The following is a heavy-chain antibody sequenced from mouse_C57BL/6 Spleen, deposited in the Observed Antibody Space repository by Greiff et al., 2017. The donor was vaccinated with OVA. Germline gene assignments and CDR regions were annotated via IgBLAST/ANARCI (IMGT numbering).Heavy chain of an antibody. CDR1: GYAFSSSW. CDR2: IYPGDGDT. J-gene: IGHJ2*01. D-gene: IGHD4-1*02. Sequence: VQLQQSGPELVKPGASVKISCKASGYAFSSSWMNWVKQRPGKGLEWIGRIYPGDGDTNYNGKFKGKATLTADKSSSTAYMQLSSLTSEDSAVYFCARLLNFYFDYWGQGTTLTVSS. V-gene: IGHV1-82*01. CDR3: ARLLNFYFDY.